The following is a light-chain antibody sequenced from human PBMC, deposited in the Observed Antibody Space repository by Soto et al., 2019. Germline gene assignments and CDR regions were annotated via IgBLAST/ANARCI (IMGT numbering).Light chain of an antibody. V-gene: IGLV1-51*01. CDR1: SSNIGGNS. J-gene: IGLJ1*01. CDR3: GSWDSSLSAYV. CDR2: DDD. Sequence: QSVLTQPPSVSAAPGQKVTISCSGSSSNIGGNSVSWYQQLPGTAPKLLIYDDDKRPSGIPDRFSGSKSGTSATLGITGFQTGDEADHYCGSWDSSLSAYVFGTGTKLTV.